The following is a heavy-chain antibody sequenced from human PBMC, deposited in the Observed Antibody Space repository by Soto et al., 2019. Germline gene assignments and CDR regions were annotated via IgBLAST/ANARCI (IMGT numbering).Heavy chain of an antibody. Sequence: PGESLKISCKGSGYSFASHWIGWVRQMPGRGLEWMGIIYPSDSDTRYSPSFQGQVTISADKSITTAYVQWSSLKASDTAMYYCVRLRADCSGDTCYSYYFDYWGQGTLVTVPQ. J-gene: IGHJ4*02. D-gene: IGHD2-15*01. V-gene: IGHV5-51*01. CDR3: VRLRADCSGDTCYSYYFDY. CDR1: GYSFASHW. CDR2: IYPSDSDT.